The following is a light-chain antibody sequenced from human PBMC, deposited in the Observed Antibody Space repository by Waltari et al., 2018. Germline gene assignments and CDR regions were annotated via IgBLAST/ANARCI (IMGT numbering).Light chain of an antibody. V-gene: IGKV1-39*01. Sequence: DIQMTQSPSSLSTSLGDRVTITCRASRDIDSYLNWYKKKPGKAPKLMIYDASTLQRGVPPRFSGGGSGTDFTPTISGLQPEDFATYFCQHSYSTPLTVGQGTRLEIK. CDR2: DAS. CDR3: QHSYSTPLT. CDR1: RDIDSY. J-gene: IGKJ5*01.